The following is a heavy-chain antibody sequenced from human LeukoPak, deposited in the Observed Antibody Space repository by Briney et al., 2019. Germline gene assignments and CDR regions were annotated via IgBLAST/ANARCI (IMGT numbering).Heavy chain of an antibody. CDR1: GGSISSYY. V-gene: IGHV4-59*01. Sequence: SETLSLTCTVSGGSISSYYWSWIRQPPGKGLEWIGYIYYSGSTNYNPSLKSRVTISVDTSKNQFSLKLSSVTAADTAVYYCAREYYYGSGSYDCWGQGTLVTVSS. CDR3: AREYYYGSGSYDC. CDR2: IYYSGST. J-gene: IGHJ4*02. D-gene: IGHD3-10*01.